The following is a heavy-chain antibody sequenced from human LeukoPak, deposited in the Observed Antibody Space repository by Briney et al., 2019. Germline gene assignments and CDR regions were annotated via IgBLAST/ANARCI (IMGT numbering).Heavy chain of an antibody. V-gene: IGHV3-23*01. Sequence: PGGSLRLSCAASGFTFSSYAMSWVRKGPGKGLEWVALISASGGGTYYADSVKGRFTIHRDRSKNTVHLQMNSLRADDTAVYYCAKADGVRDAFDISGQGTMVTVSS. CDR3: AKADGVRDAFDI. CDR2: ISASGGGT. J-gene: IGHJ3*02. D-gene: IGHD1-1*01. CDR1: GFTFSSYA.